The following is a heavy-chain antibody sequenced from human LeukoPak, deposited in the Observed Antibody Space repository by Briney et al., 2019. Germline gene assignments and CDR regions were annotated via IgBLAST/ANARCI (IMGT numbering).Heavy chain of an antibody. D-gene: IGHD2-2*01. CDR3: ARQEVIVVPPAANWFDS. Sequence: SETLSLTCTVSGGSISEYYWSWIRQPPGKGLERIGYINYSGSTNYNPSLKSRVTISVDTSKNQFSLILGSVTTADTAVYYCARQEVIVVPPAANWFDSWGQGTLVTVSS. CDR2: INYSGST. CDR1: GGSISEYY. J-gene: IGHJ5*01. V-gene: IGHV4-59*01.